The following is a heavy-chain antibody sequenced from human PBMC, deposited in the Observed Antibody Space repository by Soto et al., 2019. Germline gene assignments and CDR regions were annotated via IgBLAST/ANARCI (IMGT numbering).Heavy chain of an antibody. CDR3: ARDYDVWSGYIGYYYYYGMDV. D-gene: IGHD3-3*01. J-gene: IGHJ6*02. Sequence: QVQLVESGGGVVQPGRSLRLSCAASGFTFSSYAMHWVRQAPGKGLEWVAVISYDGSNKYYADSVKGRFTISRDNSKNTLYLQMNSLRAEDTAVYYCARDYDVWSGYIGYYYYYGMDVWGQGTTVTVSS. V-gene: IGHV3-30-3*01. CDR1: GFTFSSYA. CDR2: ISYDGSNK.